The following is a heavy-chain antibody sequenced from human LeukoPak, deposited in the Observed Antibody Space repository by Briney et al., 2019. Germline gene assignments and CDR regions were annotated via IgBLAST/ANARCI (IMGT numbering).Heavy chain of an antibody. D-gene: IGHD5-18*01. CDR2: IYYSGST. J-gene: IGHJ4*02. CDR1: GGSISSGGYY. V-gene: IGHV4-31*03. CDR3: GRGGGYSYPLADY. Sequence: PSETLSLTCTVSGGSISSGGYYWSWIRQHPGKGLEWIGYIYYSGSTYYNPSLKSRVTISVDTSKNQFSLKLSSVTAADTAVYYCGRGGGYSYPLADYWGQGTLVTVSS.